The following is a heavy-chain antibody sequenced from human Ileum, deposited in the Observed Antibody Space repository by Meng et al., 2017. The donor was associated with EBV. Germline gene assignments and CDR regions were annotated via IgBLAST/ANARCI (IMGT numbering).Heavy chain of an antibody. CDR3: VSAYDYGDYEAFAY. D-gene: IGHD4-17*01. V-gene: IGHV4-39*07. J-gene: IGHJ4*02. Sequence: HLQLQESRPGLVXPAXTPSPXRRXSGDSMASSNYYWGWIRQSPGKALECIGTIFYRGNTFYNPSLKSRLTISVDTSKNEFSLNLRSVTAADTAVYYCVSAYDYGDYEAFAYWGLGSLVTVSS. CDR1: GDSMASSNYY. CDR2: IFYRGNT.